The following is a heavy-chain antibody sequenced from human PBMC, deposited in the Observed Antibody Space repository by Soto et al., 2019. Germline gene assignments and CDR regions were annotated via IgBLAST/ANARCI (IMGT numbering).Heavy chain of an antibody. CDR2: IFYSGST. D-gene: IGHD3-16*01. CDR3: ARDGGGVDY. V-gene: IGHV4-61*08. J-gene: IGHJ4*02. CDR1: GGSVSSGGYF. Sequence: QVQLQESGPGLVKPSETLSLTCTVSGGSVSSGGYFWSWIRQPPGTGLEWIGYIFYSGSTNYNPSLKSRVTISVGTAKNQFSLKLSSVTAADTAVYYCARDGGGVDYWGQGTLVTVSS.